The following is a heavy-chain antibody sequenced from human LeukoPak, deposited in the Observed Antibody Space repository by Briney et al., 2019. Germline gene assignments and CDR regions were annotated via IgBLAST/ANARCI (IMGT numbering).Heavy chain of an antibody. CDR1: GGSVSSQY. CDR3: ARHNNDNADYYYFDY. J-gene: IGHJ4*02. CDR2: IYYTGST. D-gene: IGHD4-17*01. V-gene: IGHV4-59*08. Sequence: PSETLSLTCTVSGGSVSSQYWSWIRQPPGKGLEWIGYIYYTGSTSYSPSLKSRVTISVHTSKNQFSLKLSSVTAADTAKYYCARHNNDNADYYYFDYWGQGTLVTVSS.